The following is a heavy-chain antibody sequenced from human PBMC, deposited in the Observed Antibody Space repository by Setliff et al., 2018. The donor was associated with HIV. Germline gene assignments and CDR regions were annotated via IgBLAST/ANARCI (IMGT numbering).Heavy chain of an antibody. CDR3: ARDSAAWVTELGILVY. CDR1: GFTFRHYA. Sequence: GESLKISCEASGFTFRHYAMHWVRQAPGKGLEWVAVVSYDAERKYYADSVKGRFTISRDNPRNTVYLQMTGLRLDDTAVYYCARDSAAWVTELGILVYWGQGTLVTVSS. CDR2: VSYDAERK. D-gene: IGHD6-13*01. J-gene: IGHJ4*02. V-gene: IGHV3-30*03.